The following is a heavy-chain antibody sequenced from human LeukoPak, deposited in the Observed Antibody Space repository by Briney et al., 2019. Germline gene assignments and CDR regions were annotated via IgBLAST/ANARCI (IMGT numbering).Heavy chain of an antibody. V-gene: IGHV3-21*04. Sequence: GGSLRLSCAASGFTSSSYSMNWVRQAPGKGLEWVSSISSSSSYIYYADSVKGRFTISRDNAKNSLYLQMNSLRAEDTAVYYCVLGSGSKYGYYYYGMDVWGKGTTVTVSS. J-gene: IGHJ6*04. D-gene: IGHD3-10*01. CDR3: VLGSGSKYGYYYYGMDV. CDR1: GFTSSSYS. CDR2: ISSSSSYI.